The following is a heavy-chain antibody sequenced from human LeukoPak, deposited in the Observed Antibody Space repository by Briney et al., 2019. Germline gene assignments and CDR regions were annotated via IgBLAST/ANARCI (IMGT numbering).Heavy chain of an antibody. D-gene: IGHD5-24*01. V-gene: IGHV3-21*01. J-gene: IGHJ6*02. Sequence: PGGSLRLSCAASGFTFSTYSMNWVRQAPGKGLEWVSSISSSSSYMFYADSAKGRFTTSRENAKNSFYLQMNSLRAGDTAVYYCGRDDHYNYNGMDVWGQGTTVIVSS. CDR1: GFTFSTYS. CDR2: ISSSSSYM. CDR3: GRDDHYNYNGMDV.